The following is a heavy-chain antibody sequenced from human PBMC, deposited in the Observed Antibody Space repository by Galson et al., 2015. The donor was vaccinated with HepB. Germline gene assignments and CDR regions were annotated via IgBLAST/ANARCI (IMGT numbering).Heavy chain of an antibody. D-gene: IGHD2-2*02. CDR3: VKDRCSSTSCYTAFDI. Sequence: LRLSCAASGFTFSSYAMHWVRQAPGKGLEYVSAISSNGGSTYYADSVKGRFTISRDNSKNTLYLQMSSLRAEDTAVYYCVKDRCSSTSCYTAFDIWGQGTMVTVSS. J-gene: IGHJ3*02. CDR1: GFTFSSYA. V-gene: IGHV3-64D*06. CDR2: ISSNGGST.